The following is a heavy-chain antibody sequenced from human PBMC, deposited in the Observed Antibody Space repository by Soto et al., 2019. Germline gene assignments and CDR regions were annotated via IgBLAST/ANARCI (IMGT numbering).Heavy chain of an antibody. J-gene: IGHJ4*02. V-gene: IGHV4-59*01. CDR3: ATSLYGDYTTFAY. Sequence: SETLSLTCTVSGGSISSYYWSWIRQPPGKGLEWIGYIYYSGSTNYNPSLKSRVTISVDTSKNQFSLKLSSVTAADTAVYYCATSLYGDYTTFAYWGQGTLATVS. CDR2: IYYSGST. D-gene: IGHD4-17*01. CDR1: GGSISSYY.